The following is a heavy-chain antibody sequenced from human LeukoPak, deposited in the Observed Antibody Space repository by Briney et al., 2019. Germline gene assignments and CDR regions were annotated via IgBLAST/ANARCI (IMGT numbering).Heavy chain of an antibody. CDR1: GFSFSASW. CDR2: IKEDGREK. J-gene: IGHJ6*02. V-gene: IGHV3-7*02. Sequence: GGSLRLSCAAAGFSFSASWMSWVRQAPGKGLEWVANIKEDGREKYYVYSVKGRFTISRDNAENSLYLQMNSLRAEDTAVYYCARVRVDTPLVNYYYGMDVWGQGTTVTVSS. CDR3: ARVRVDTPLVNYYYGMDV. D-gene: IGHD5-18*01.